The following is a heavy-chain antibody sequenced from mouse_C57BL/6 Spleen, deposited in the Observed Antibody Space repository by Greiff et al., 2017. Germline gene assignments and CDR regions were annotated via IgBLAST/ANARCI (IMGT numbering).Heavy chain of an antibody. CDR1: GFTFSSYA. V-gene: IGHV5-9-1*02. D-gene: IGHD2-2*01. CDR2: ISSGGDYI. CDR3: TRDGYDASYYAMDY. Sequence: EVQVVESGEGLVKPGGSLKLSCAASGFTFSSYAMSWVRQTPEKRLEWVAYISSGGDYIYYADTVKGRFTISRDNARNTLYLQMSSLKSEDTAMYYCTRDGYDASYYAMDYWGQGTSVTVSS. J-gene: IGHJ4*01.